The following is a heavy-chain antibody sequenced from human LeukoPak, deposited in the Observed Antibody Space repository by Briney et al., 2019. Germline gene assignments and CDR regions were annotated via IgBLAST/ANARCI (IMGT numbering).Heavy chain of an antibody. Sequence: GESLKISCKGSGYSFSNYWIHWVRQVPGKGLEWMAMIYPGDSDTRYSPSFQGQVTVSTDRSINTAYLQWDSLKASDTAMYYCARRYYYSSSPFDYWGQGTLVTVSS. V-gene: IGHV5-51*01. CDR3: ARRYYYSSSPFDY. CDR2: IYPGDSDT. CDR1: GYSFSNYW. J-gene: IGHJ4*02. D-gene: IGHD3-10*01.